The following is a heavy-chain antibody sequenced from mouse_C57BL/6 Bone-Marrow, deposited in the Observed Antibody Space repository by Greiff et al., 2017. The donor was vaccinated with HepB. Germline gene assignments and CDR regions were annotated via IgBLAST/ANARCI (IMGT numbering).Heavy chain of an antibody. CDR3: ARLYDYDQTAWFAY. CDR2: IYPGDGDT. CDR1: GYAFSSYW. V-gene: IGHV1-80*01. Sequence: VKLQESGAELVKPGASVKISCKASGYAFSSYWMNWVKQRPGKGLEWIGQIYPGDGDTNYNGKFKGKATLTADKSSSTAYMQLSSLTSEDSAVYFCARLYDYDQTAWFAYWGQGTLVTVSA. D-gene: IGHD2-4*01. J-gene: IGHJ3*01.